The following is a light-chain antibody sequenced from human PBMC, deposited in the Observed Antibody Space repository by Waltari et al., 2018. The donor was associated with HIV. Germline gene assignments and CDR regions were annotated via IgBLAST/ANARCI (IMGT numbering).Light chain of an antibody. J-gene: IGLJ1*01. CDR2: DVN. CDR3: ASYTVNSTGV. CDR1: ASDIGRYNY. Sequence: QSALSQPASVSASPGPSVAISCSGSASDIGRYNYVSWYQQLPDRAPTLILFDVNNRPSGISDLFSGSKSGTTSSLTIYTVRTDDEADYYCASYTVNSTGVFGTGTKLSVL. V-gene: IGLV2-14*03.